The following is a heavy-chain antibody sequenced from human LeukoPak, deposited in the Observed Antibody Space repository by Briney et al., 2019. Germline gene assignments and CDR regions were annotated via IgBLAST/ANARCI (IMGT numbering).Heavy chain of an antibody. CDR3: AREIVEMATIRDYYFDY. J-gene: IGHJ4*02. D-gene: IGHD5-24*01. CDR1: GFTFSSYG. Sequence: GGSLRLSCAASGFTFSSYGMHWVRQAPGKGLEWVSSISSSSSYIYYADSVKGRFTISRDNAKNSLYLQMNSLRAEDTAVYYCAREIVEMATIRDYYFDYWGQGTLVTVSS. V-gene: IGHV3-21*01. CDR2: ISSSSSYI.